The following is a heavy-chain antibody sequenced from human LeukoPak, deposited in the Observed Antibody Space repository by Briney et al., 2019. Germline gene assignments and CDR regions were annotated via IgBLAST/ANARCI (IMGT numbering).Heavy chain of an antibody. CDR3: ARRKFYDTYLDP. D-gene: IGHD2/OR15-2a*01. CDR1: EYDFANYW. V-gene: IGHV5-51*01. CDR2: AHPATSII. Sequence: NHGDSLKISCKGPEYDFANYWIGWVRQTPGRGLEWMGIAHPATSIIRYGPSFQGQVTISFDRSLSTAYLQWTSLKASDSGMYFCARRKFYDTYLDPWGRGTLVTVSS. J-gene: IGHJ5*02.